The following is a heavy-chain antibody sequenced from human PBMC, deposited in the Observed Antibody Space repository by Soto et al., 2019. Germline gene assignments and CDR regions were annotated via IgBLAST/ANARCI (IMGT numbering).Heavy chain of an antibody. CDR2: IYYSGST. V-gene: IGHV4-59*01. CDR3: ARGIATTEMDV. J-gene: IGHJ6*02. D-gene: IGHD6-13*01. Sequence: PSETLSLTCTVSGGSISSYYWSWIRQPPGKGLEWIGYIYYSGSTNYNPSLKSRVTMSVDTSKNQFSLKLSSVTAADTAVYYCARGIATTEMDVWGQGTTVTVSS. CDR1: GGSISSYY.